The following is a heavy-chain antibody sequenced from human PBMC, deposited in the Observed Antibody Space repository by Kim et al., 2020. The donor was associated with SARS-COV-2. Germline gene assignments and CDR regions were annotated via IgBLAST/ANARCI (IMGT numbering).Heavy chain of an antibody. J-gene: IGHJ5*02. V-gene: IGHV4-31*02. Sequence: YNPSLKSRVTISVDTSKNQFSLKLSSVTAADTAVYYCARDMVRGVNWFDPWGQGTLVTVSS. CDR3: ARDMVRGVNWFDP. D-gene: IGHD3-10*01.